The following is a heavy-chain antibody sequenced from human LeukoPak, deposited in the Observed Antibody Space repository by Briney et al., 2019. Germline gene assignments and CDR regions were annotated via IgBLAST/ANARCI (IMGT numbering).Heavy chain of an antibody. CDR3: AKHKIAWRTFDC. CDR2: IKEDGSQI. V-gene: IGHV3-7*01. J-gene: IGHJ4*02. Sequence: GGSLRLSCVASGFTFRDYWMTWVRQAPGKGLEWVANIKEDGSQINHVDSVKGRFTISRDNAKNSLYLQMNSLRVEDTAVYYCAKHKIAWRTFDCWGQGTLVTVSS. D-gene: IGHD1/OR15-1a*01. CDR1: GFTFRDYW.